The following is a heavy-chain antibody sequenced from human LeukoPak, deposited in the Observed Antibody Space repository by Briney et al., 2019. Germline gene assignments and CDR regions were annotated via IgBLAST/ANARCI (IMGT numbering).Heavy chain of an antibody. CDR1: GGTFISYA. D-gene: IGHD3-22*01. CDR3: AGSQPYYYDSSGYYGL. Sequence: SVKVSCKASGGTFISYAISWVRQAPGQGLEWMGGIIPIFGTANYAQKFQGRVTITTDESTSTAYMELSSLRSEDTAVYYCAGSQPYYYDSSGYYGLWGQGTLVTVSS. CDR2: IIPIFGTA. V-gene: IGHV1-69*05. J-gene: IGHJ4*02.